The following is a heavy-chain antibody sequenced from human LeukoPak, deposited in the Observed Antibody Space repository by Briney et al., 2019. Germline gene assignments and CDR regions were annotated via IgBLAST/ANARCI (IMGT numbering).Heavy chain of an antibody. CDR2: INEDGSVK. J-gene: IGHJ5*02. CDR1: GFTFTNYC. V-gene: IGHV3-7*05. Sequence: PGGSLRLSCAASGFTFTNYCISWVRQAPGKGLEWVGNINEDGSVKYYVDSVKGRFTISRDNAKNSLYLQMNSLRAEDTAVYYCARDLGASQHLSWFGPWGQGTLVTVSS. CDR3: ARDLGASQHLSWFGP. D-gene: IGHD1-26*01.